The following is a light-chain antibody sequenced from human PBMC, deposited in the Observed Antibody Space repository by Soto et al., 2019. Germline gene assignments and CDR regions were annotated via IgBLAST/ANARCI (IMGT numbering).Light chain of an antibody. CDR3: TSYTTSSTLV. Sequence: QSALTQPASVSGSPGQSITISCTGTSSDVGGYNYVSWYQQHPGKVPKLIIYEVNNRPSGVSNRFSGSKSGNTASLTISGLQAEDEADYYCTSYTTSSTLVFGGGTQLTVL. CDR1: SSDVGGYNY. V-gene: IGLV2-14*01. J-gene: IGLJ7*01. CDR2: EVN.